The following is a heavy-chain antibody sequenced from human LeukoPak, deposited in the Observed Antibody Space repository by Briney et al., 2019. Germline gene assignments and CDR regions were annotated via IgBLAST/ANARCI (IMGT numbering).Heavy chain of an antibody. J-gene: IGHJ4*02. V-gene: IGHV3-23*01. D-gene: IGHD6-6*01. CDR2: ISGSGGST. CDR3: AKDRVAARSFDY. CDR1: GFTFSSYA. Sequence: GGSLRLSCAASGFTFSSYAMSWVRQAPGKGLEWVSAISGSGGSTYYADSVKGRFTISRDNSKNTLYLQVNSLRAEDTAVYYCAKDRVAARSFDYWGQGTLVTVSS.